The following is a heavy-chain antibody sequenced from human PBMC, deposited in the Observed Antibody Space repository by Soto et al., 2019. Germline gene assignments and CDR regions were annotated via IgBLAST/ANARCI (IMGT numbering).Heavy chain of an antibody. D-gene: IGHD3-10*01. J-gene: IGHJ5*02. CDR3: AHIRVVTYYGSGWFDP. CDR2: IYWDDDK. Sequence: QITLRESGPTLVKPTQTLTLTCAVSGSSLSTSGVGVGWIRQPPGKALEWLALIYWDDDKRYSPSLTNRLTITTETSKNHVVLTMTNMDPVDTATYYCAHIRVVTYYGSGWFDPWGQGTLVTVSS. CDR1: GSSLSTSGVG. V-gene: IGHV2-5*02.